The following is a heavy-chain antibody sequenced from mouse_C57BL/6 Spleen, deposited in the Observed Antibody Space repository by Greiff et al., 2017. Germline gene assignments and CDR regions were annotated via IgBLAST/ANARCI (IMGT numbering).Heavy chain of an antibody. J-gene: IGHJ2*01. CDR1: GYTFTSYW. Sequence: QVQLKQPGAELVKPGASVKLSCKASGYTFTSYWMHWVKQRPGQGLEWIGMIHPNSGSTNYNEKFKSKATLTVDKSSSPAYMQLSSLSSEDSAVYYCARGGGFDYWGQGTTLTVSS. V-gene: IGHV1-64*01. CDR2: IHPNSGST. CDR3: ARGGGFDY.